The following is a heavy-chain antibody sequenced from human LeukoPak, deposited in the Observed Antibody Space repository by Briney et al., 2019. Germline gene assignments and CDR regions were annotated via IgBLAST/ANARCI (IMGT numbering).Heavy chain of an antibody. V-gene: IGHV3-30*04. CDR1: GFTFSSYA. D-gene: IGHD2-21*02. J-gene: IGHJ4*02. Sequence: PGGSLRLSCAASGFTFSSYAMHWVRQAPGKGLEWVAVISYDGSNKYYADSVKGRFTISKDNSQNTLYLQMNSLRAEDTAVYYCTRDQPIGGVTANLDYWGQGTLVTVSS. CDR2: ISYDGSNK. CDR3: TRDQPIGGVTANLDY.